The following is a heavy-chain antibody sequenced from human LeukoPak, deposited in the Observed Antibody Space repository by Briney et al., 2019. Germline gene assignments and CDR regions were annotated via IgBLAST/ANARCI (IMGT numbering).Heavy chain of an antibody. D-gene: IGHD2-15*01. CDR1: GFTFSDYY. Sequence: GGSLRLSCAASGFTFSDYYMSWVRQAPGKGLEWVSYISNTGTTMYYADSVKGRFTISRDNAKKSLFLQMNSLRAEDTAVYYCAREVVAASLDTWGQGTLVTVSS. J-gene: IGHJ5*02. V-gene: IGHV3-11*04. CDR3: AREVVAASLDT. CDR2: ISNTGTTM.